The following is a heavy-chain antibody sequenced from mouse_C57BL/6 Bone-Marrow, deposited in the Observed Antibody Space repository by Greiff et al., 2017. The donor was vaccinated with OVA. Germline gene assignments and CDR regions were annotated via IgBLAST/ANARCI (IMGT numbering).Heavy chain of an antibody. J-gene: IGHJ1*03. Sequence: EVQLQQSGPELVKPGASVKISCKASGYSFTDYNMNWVKQSPGKSLAWIGVINPNSGTTSYTQKFKGKATLTVDQSSSTAYMQLNSLTSEDSADYYGTRSLLLWWYFDVWGTGTTVTVTS. CDR3: TRSLLLWWYFDV. V-gene: IGHV1-39*01. D-gene: IGHD1-1*02. CDR1: GYSFTDYN. CDR2: INPNSGTT.